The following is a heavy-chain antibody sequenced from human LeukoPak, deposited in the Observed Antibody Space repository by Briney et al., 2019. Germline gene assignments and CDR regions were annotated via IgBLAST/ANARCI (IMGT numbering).Heavy chain of an antibody. Sequence: GGSLRLSCAASGFTVSSNYMSWVRQAPGKGLAWVSVIYSGGSTYYADSVKGRFTISRDNSKNTLYLQMNSLRAEDTAVYYCARGKREVLNTRVFDYWGQGTLVTVSS. D-gene: IGHD1-26*01. CDR1: GFTVSSNY. CDR2: IYSGGST. J-gene: IGHJ4*02. CDR3: ARGKREVLNTRVFDY. V-gene: IGHV3-66*01.